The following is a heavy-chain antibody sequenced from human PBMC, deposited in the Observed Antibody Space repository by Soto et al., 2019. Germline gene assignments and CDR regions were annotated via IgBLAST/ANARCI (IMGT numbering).Heavy chain of an antibody. CDR3: AGDSRLVVTTNLNCFDS. D-gene: IGHD2-8*02. CDR2: ITPDGSAT. CDR1: GFTFSSYW. Sequence: PGGSLRLSCAASGFTFSSYWMHWVRQAPGKGQVWVSRITPDGSATSYADSVKGRFTISRDNAKNTLYLQMSSLRADDTAVYYCAGDSRLVVTTNLNCFDSWGQGT. J-gene: IGHJ5*01. V-gene: IGHV3-74*01.